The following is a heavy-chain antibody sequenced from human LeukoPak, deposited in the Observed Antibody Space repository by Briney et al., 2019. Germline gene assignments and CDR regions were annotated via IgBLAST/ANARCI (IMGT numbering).Heavy chain of an antibody. D-gene: IGHD1-1*01. J-gene: IGHJ4*02. V-gene: IGHV4-39*01. Sequence: PSETLSLTCTVSGGSISSSSYYWGWIRQPPGKGPEWIGSIYYSGSTYYNPTLKSRVTISVDTSKNQFSLKLSSVTAADTAVYYCARQGTWKYYFDYWGQGTLVTVSS. CDR3: ARQGTWKYYFDY. CDR1: GGSISSSSYY. CDR2: IYYSGST.